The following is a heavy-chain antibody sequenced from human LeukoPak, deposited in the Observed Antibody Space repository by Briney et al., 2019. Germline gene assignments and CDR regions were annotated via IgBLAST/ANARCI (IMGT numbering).Heavy chain of an antibody. J-gene: IGHJ4*02. Sequence: KPSETLSLTCTVSGGSISSYYWSWIRQPAGKGLEWIGRIYTSGSTNYNPSLTSRVTMSVDTPKNQFSLKLSSVTAPDTAVSYCARDRGRGESYGEFAYWGKGPLVPVS. CDR1: GGSISSYY. CDR3: ARDRGRGESYGEFAY. V-gene: IGHV4-4*07. D-gene: IGHD5-18*01. CDR2: IYTSGST.